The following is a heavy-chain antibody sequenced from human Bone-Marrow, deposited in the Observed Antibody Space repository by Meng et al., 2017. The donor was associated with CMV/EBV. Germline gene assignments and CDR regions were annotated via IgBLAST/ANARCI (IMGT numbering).Heavy chain of an antibody. CDR1: NGSFSGYY. Sequence: SETLSLTCAVYNGSFSGYYWTWIRQPPGKGLEWIGSIYYSGSAHYNSSLKSRVTISVDTSKNRFSLKLTSVTAADTAVYYCARAIAPGAARSSLIWFDPWGQGTLVTVSS. D-gene: IGHD6-13*01. CDR2: IYYSGSA. J-gene: IGHJ5*02. CDR3: ARAIAPGAARSSLIWFDP. V-gene: IGHV4-34*01.